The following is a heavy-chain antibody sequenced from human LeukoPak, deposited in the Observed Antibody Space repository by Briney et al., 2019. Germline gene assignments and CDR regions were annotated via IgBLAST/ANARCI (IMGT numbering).Heavy chain of an antibody. CDR1: GFTFSGSA. Sequence: PGGSLRLSCAASGFTFSGSAMHWVRQASGKGLEWVGRIRNNANSYATAYAASVEGRFTISRDDSKNTAYLQMNSLKIEDTAVYYCTRKDIGYCSGGSCSLYGMDVWGQGTTVIVSS. J-gene: IGHJ6*02. CDR2: IRNNANSYAT. CDR3: TRKDIGYCSGGSCSLYGMDV. D-gene: IGHD2-15*01. V-gene: IGHV3-73*01.